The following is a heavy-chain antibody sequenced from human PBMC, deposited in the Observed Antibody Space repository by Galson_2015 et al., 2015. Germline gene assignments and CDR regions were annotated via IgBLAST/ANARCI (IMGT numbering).Heavy chain of an antibody. CDR2: ISSSGSTI. CDR1: GFTFSSYE. D-gene: IGHD4-17*01. J-gene: IGHJ4*02. Sequence: SLRLSCAASGFTFSSYEMNWVRQAPGKGLEWVSYISSSGSTIYCADSVKGRFTISRDNAKNSLYLQMNSLRAEDTAVYYCARGYGDYSFDYWGQGTLVTVSS. CDR3: ARGYGDYSFDY. V-gene: IGHV3-48*03.